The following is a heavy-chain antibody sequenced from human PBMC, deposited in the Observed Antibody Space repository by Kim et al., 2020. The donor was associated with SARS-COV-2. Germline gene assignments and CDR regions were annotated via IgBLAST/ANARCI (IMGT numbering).Heavy chain of an antibody. CDR3: ARSSTTVTTLPLDY. D-gene: IGHD4-17*01. J-gene: IGHJ4*02. Sequence: NPSLKSRVTISVDTSKNQFSLKLSSVTAADTAVYYCARSSTTVTTLPLDYWGQGTLVTVSS. V-gene: IGHV4-4*09.